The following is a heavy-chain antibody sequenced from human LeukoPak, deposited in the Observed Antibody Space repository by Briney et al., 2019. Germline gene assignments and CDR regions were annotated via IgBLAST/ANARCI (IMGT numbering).Heavy chain of an antibody. CDR1: GFTFTSSA. V-gene: IGHV1-58*02. CDR3: AADRGATYYDYVWGSYRTYYFDY. J-gene: IGHJ4*02. CDR2: IVVGSGNT. Sequence: SVKVSCKASGFTFTSSAMQWVRQARGQRLEWIGRIVVGSGNTNYAQKFQERVTITRDMSTSTAYMELSSLRSEDTAVYYCAADRGATYYDYVWGSYRTYYFDYWGQGTLVTVSS. D-gene: IGHD3-16*02.